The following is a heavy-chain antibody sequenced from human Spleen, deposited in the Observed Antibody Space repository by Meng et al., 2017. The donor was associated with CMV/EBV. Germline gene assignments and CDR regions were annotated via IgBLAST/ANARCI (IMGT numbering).Heavy chain of an antibody. J-gene: IGHJ4*02. CDR1: GFTFSSYD. V-gene: IGHV3-23*01. CDR2: ISNSGDTT. Sequence: ASGFTFSSYDMSWVRQAPGKGLEWVSGISNSGDTTYYADSVKGWFTISRDNSKNTLYLQVNSLRAEDTAVYYCAKPPAGYSAWDFDYWGQGTLVTVSS. D-gene: IGHD5-12*01. CDR3: AKPPAGYSAWDFDY.